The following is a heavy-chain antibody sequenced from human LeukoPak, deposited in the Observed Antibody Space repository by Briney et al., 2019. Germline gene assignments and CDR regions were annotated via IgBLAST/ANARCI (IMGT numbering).Heavy chain of an antibody. V-gene: IGHV4-61*08. CDR3: AREGYYGSGSYPWFDP. J-gene: IGHJ5*02. Sequence: SETLSLTCTVSGGSISSGDYYWSWIRQHPGKGLEWIGSIYYSGSTNYNPSLKSRVTISVDTSKNQFSLKLSSVTAADTAVYYCAREGYYGSGSYPWFDPWGQGTLVTVSS. D-gene: IGHD3-10*01. CDR1: GGSISSGDYY. CDR2: IYYSGST.